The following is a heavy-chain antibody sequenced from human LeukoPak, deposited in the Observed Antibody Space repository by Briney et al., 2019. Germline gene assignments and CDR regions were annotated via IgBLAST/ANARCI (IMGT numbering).Heavy chain of an antibody. CDR3: AKTLAGYYFDY. CDR1: GFIFSSYA. V-gene: IGHV3-23*01. D-gene: IGHD6-19*01. Sequence: PGGSLRLSCAASGFIFSSYAMSWVRQAPGKGVEWVSAISGSGGSTFYADSVKGRFTISRDNSKNTLYLQMNSLRAEDTAIYYCAKTLAGYYFDYWGQGTLVTVSS. J-gene: IGHJ4*02. CDR2: ISGSGGST.